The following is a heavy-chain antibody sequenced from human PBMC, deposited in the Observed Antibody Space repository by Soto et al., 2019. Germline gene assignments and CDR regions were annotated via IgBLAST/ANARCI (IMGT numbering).Heavy chain of an antibody. CDR3: VKDTLSGNYFRPFDD. V-gene: IGHV3-33*06. Sequence: PGGSLRLCCKVSGFTFNYCGMHLGRPAPGKGLGGVAVIWSDGRNKYYADSVKGRFTISRDSSSNTVYLQMNSLRGEDTAIYFCVKDTLSGNYFRPFDDWGQGARVTGAS. D-gene: IGHD1-26*01. CDR2: IWSDGRNK. CDR1: GFTFNYCG. J-gene: IGHJ4*02.